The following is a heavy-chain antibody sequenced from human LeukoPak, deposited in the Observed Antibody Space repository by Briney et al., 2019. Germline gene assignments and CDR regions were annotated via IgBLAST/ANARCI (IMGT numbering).Heavy chain of an antibody. D-gene: IGHD5-24*01. Sequence: GGSLRLSCAASGFIFSGSAMHCVRQASGKGLEWVGRIRSRANSFTTTYAASVKGRFTISRDDSKNTAYLQMNSLKTEDTAVYYCSRLSPDGYNPFDFDYWGQGTLVTVSS. CDR2: IRSRANSFTT. CDR3: SRLSPDGYNPFDFDY. CDR1: GFIFSGSA. J-gene: IGHJ4*02. V-gene: IGHV3-73*01.